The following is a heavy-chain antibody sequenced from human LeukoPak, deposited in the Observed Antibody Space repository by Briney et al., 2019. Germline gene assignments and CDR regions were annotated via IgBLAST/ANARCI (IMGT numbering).Heavy chain of an antibody. D-gene: IGHD3/OR15-3a*01. V-gene: IGHV3-7*01. CDR1: GFTFSSYE. Sequence: GGSLRLSCAASGFTFSSYEMNWVRQAPGKGLEWVANIKQDGSEKYYVDSVKGRFTISRDNAKNSLYLQMNSLRAEDTAVYYCASTTLDWLSSYYFDYWGQGTLVTVSS. CDR3: ASTTLDWLSSYYFDY. CDR2: IKQDGSEK. J-gene: IGHJ4*02.